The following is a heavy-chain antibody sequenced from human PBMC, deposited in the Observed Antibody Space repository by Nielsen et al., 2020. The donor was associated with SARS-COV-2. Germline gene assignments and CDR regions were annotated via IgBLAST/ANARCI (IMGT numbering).Heavy chain of an antibody. CDR2: ISYDGSDQ. CDR1: GFTFSRFG. J-gene: IGHJ5*02. V-gene: IGHV3-30*03. CDR3: ARSPHSSSWYEFDL. D-gene: IGHD6-19*01. Sequence: GGSLRLSCAASGFTFSRFGMHWVRQTPGRGLEWVAYISYDGSDQYYEDSLKGRFTISRDNSKNILYLQMNSLRAEDTALYYCARSPHSSSWYEFDLWGQGTLVTVSS.